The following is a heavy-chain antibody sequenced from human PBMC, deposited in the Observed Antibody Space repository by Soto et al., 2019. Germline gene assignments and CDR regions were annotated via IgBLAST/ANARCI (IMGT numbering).Heavy chain of an antibody. D-gene: IGHD6-13*01. CDR2: IYPGDSDT. CDR3: ARLLEAIAAAGRGYYYYGMDV. V-gene: IGHV5-51*01. Sequence: ESLKISCKGSGYSFSSYWIGWVRPMPRKGPEWMGIIYPGDSDTRYSPSFQGQFTISADKSISTAYLQWSSLKASGTAMYYCARLLEAIAAAGRGYYYYGMDVWGQGTTVTVSS. J-gene: IGHJ6*02. CDR1: GYSFSSYW.